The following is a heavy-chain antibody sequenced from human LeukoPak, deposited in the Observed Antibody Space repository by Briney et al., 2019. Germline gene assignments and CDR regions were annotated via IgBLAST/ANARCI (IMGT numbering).Heavy chain of an antibody. CDR2: IRYDGSNK. CDR3: AKDSGGYSSGLAFDY. J-gene: IGHJ4*02. V-gene: IGHV3-30*02. D-gene: IGHD5-18*01. Sequence: GGSLRLSCAASGFTFSSYGMHWVRQAPGKGLEWVAFIRYDGSNKYYADSVKGRFTISRDNSKNTLYLQMNSLRAEDTAVYYCAKDSGGYSSGLAFDYWGQGTLVTVSS. CDR1: GFTFSSYG.